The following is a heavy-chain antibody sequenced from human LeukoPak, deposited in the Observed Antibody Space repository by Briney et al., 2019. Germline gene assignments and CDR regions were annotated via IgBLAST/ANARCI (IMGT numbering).Heavy chain of an antibody. Sequence: PGGSLRLSCAASGFTVSSNYMSWVRQAPGKGLEWVSVIYSGGSTYYADSVKGRFTISRDNSKNTLYLQMNSLRDEDSAVYHCARDPSCSGGSCYSEGVNWFDPWGQGTLVIVSS. CDR3: ARDPSCSGGSCYSEGVNWFDP. J-gene: IGHJ5*02. CDR1: GFTVSSNY. CDR2: IYSGGST. V-gene: IGHV3-66*01. D-gene: IGHD2-15*01.